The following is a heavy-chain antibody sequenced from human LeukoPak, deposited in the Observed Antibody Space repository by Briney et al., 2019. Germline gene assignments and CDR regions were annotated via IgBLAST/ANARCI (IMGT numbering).Heavy chain of an antibody. CDR1: GGSFSGYY. J-gene: IGHJ4*02. CDR3: ARGYYDFWSGYYTQPYYFDY. CDR2: INHSGST. D-gene: IGHD3-3*01. Sequence: RPSETLSLTCAVYGGSFSGYYWSWIRQPPGKGLEWIGEINHSGSTNYNPSLKSRVTISVDTSKNQFSLKLSSVTAADTAVCYCARGYYDFWSGYYTQPYYFDYRGQGTLVTVSS. V-gene: IGHV4-34*01.